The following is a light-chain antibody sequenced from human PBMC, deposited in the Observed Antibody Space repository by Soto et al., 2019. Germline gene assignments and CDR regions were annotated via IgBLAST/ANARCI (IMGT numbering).Light chain of an antibody. CDR3: QTWVTGIQV. J-gene: IGLJ2*01. CDR2: LNSDGSH. V-gene: IGLV4-69*01. Sequence: QRVLTQSPSASASLGASVKLTCTLSSVVSNYAIAWHQQRPEKGPRYLMKLNSDGSHSKGDGIPDRFSGSGSGAERYLTISSLQSEDEADYYCQTWVTGIQVFGGGTKLTVL. CDR1: SVVSNYA.